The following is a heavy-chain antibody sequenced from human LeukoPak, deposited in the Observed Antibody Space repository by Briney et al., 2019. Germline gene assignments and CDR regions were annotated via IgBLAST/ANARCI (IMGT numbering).Heavy chain of an antibody. CDR2: LKEDGSEK. V-gene: IGHV3-7*04. Sequence: PGGSLRLSCAASGSTFSSHWMTWVRRAPVKGLDWVANLKEDGSEKYYVESVKGRFTISRDNAKNSLYLQMNSLRGDDTAVYYCARGVYYFDYWGQGTLVTVSS. CDR3: ARGVYYFDY. CDR1: GSTFSSHW. J-gene: IGHJ4*02.